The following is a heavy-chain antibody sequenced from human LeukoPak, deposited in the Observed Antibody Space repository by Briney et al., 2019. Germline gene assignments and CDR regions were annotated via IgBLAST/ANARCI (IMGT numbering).Heavy chain of an antibody. CDR1: GFTFSGYW. CDR3: ARRTRAYSGSHQRPFDY. CDR2: IKQDGSEK. J-gene: IGHJ4*02. D-gene: IGHD1-26*01. Sequence: PGGSLRLSCAASGFTFSGYWMSWVRQAPGKGLEWVANIKQDGSEKYYVDSVKGRFTTSRDNAKNSLYLQMNSLRAEDTAVYYCARRTRAYSGSHQRPFDYWGQGTLVTVSS. V-gene: IGHV3-7*01.